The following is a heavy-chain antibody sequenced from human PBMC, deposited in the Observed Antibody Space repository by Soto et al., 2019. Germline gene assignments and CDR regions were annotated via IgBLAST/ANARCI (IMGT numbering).Heavy chain of an antibody. J-gene: IGHJ4*02. CDR3: ARGSGSYPLPYFDY. CDR1: DDSMSSGHYY. V-gene: IGHV4-30-4*01. Sequence: SETLSLTCAVSDDSMSSGHYYWSWIRQPPGKGLEWIGYIYYSGSTYYNPSLKSRLTISVDKSKNQFSLKLSSVTAADTAFYYCARGSGSYPLPYFDYWGQKTLVTVSS. D-gene: IGHD3-22*01. CDR2: IYYSGST.